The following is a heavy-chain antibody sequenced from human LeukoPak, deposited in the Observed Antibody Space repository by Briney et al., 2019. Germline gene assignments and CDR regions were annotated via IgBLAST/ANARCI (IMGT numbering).Heavy chain of an antibody. V-gene: IGHV4-59*01. Sequence: SETLSLTCTVSGGSISSYYWSWIRQPPGKGLEWIGYIYYSGRTNYNPSLKSRVTISVDTSKNQFSLKLSSVTAADTAVYYCATVGAGMDVWGQGTTVTVSS. J-gene: IGHJ6*02. D-gene: IGHD4/OR15-4a*01. CDR1: GGSISSYY. CDR3: ATVGAGMDV. CDR2: IYYSGRT.